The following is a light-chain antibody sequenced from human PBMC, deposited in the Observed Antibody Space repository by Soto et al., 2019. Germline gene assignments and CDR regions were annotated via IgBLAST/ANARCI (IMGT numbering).Light chain of an antibody. CDR2: DPS. CDR3: QQSNGPPLT. J-gene: IGKJ4*01. V-gene: IGKV1-33*01. CDR1: QDINNF. Sequence: DIQMTQSPSSLSASVGDRVTITCQATQDINNFLNWYQQKPGQAPSLLIYDPSKLEVGVPSRFSGRGSGTDFAFTISRLQPEDIATYYCQQSNGPPLTFGGGTRVEIK.